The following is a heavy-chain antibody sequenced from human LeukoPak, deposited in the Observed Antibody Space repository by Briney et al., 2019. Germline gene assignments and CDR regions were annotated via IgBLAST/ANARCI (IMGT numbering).Heavy chain of an antibody. CDR3: ARELDYGDYGDWYFDL. J-gene: IGHJ2*01. D-gene: IGHD4-17*01. V-gene: IGHV4-30-2*01. CDR2: IYHSGST. CDR1: GGSISSGGYY. Sequence: SETLSLTCTVSGGSISSGGYYWSWIRQPPGKGLEWIGYIYHSGSTYYNPSLKSRVTISVDRSKNQFSLKLSSVTAAGTAVYYCARELDYGDYGDWYFDLWGRGTLVTVSS.